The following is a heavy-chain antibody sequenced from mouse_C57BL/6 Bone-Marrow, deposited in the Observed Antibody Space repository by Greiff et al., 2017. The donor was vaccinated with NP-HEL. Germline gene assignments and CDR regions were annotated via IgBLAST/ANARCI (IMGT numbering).Heavy chain of an antibody. CDR3: AREGSSPYYFDY. CDR2: INPNNGGT. CDR1: GYTFTDYN. V-gene: IGHV1-18*01. D-gene: IGHD1-1*01. Sequence: EVQLQQSGPELVKPGASVKIPCKASGYTFTDYNMDWVKQSHGKSLEWIGDINPNNGGTIYNQKFKGTATLTVDKSSSTAYMELRSLTSEDTAVYYCAREGSSPYYFDYWGQGTTLTVSS. J-gene: IGHJ2*01.